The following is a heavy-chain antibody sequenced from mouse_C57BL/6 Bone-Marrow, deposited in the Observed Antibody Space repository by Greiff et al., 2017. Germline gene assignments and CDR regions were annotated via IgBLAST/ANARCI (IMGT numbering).Heavy chain of an antibody. Sequence: QVQLQQSGAELARPGASVKLSCKASGYTFTSYGISGVKQRTGQGLEWIGEIYPRSGNTYYNEKFKGKATLTADKSSSTAYMELRSLTSEDSAVYFCAREGDGYGFAYWGQGTLVTVSA. V-gene: IGHV1-81*01. J-gene: IGHJ3*01. CDR1: GYTFTSYG. CDR2: IYPRSGNT. CDR3: AREGDGYGFAY. D-gene: IGHD2-2*01.